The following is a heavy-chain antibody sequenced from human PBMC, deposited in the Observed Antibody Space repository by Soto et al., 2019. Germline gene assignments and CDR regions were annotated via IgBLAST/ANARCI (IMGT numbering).Heavy chain of an antibody. CDR1: GGSISSGGYY. CDR2: IYYSGST. CDR3: ARVVSGYAYFDY. V-gene: IGHV4-31*03. Sequence: SETLSLTCTVSGGSISSGGYYWSWIRQHPGKGLEWIGYIYYSGSTYYNPSLKSRVTISVDTSKNQFSLKLSSVTAADTAVYYCARVVSGYAYFDYWGQGTLVTVSS. J-gene: IGHJ4*02. D-gene: IGHD5-12*01.